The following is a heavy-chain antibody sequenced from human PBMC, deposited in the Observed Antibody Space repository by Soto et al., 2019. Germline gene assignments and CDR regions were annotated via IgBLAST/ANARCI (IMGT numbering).Heavy chain of an antibody. CDR3: ARQRGYCSSTSCYEGSSFDY. CDR1: GCSFTSYW. Sequence: GESLKVSGRGSGCSFTSYWIGWVRQMPGKGLEWMGIIYPGDSDTRYSPSFQGQVTISADKSISTAYLQWNSLKASDTAMYYCARQRGYCSSTSCYEGSSFDYWGQGTLVTVSS. CDR2: IYPGDSDT. D-gene: IGHD2-2*01. J-gene: IGHJ4*02. V-gene: IGHV5-51*01.